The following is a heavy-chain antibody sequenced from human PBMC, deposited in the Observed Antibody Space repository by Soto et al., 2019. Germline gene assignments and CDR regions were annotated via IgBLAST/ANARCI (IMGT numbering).Heavy chain of an antibody. J-gene: IGHJ6*02. Sequence: QVQLPQSGAEVKKPGASVQVSCKAYGYVFTSSFVHWVRQAPGQGLGWMGMVNPSVGSTAYAHKFQGRIAVTREMPKATFDMDLRSRTSADTAIYYCAREVNSVIRPYDTEDYSGLDVWGQVTTVIVSS. V-gene: IGHV1-46*01. D-gene: IGHD1-26*01. CDR2: VNPSVGST. CDR3: AREVNSVIRPYDTEDYSGLDV. CDR1: GYVFTSSF.